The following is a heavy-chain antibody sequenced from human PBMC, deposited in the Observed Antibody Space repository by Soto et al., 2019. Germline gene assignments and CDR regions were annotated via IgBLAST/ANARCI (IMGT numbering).Heavy chain of an antibody. J-gene: IGHJ4*02. Sequence: PSETLSLTCTVSGDSISGYYWSWIRQPPGKGLEWIGYIYYSGSTNYNPSLKGRVTMSVDTSKNQFSLKLTSVTAADTAMYFCAKDRCTDAERYTFAFWGQGAPGTVSS. CDR2: IYYSGST. CDR1: GDSISGYY. D-gene: IGHD3-16*02. V-gene: IGHV4-59*01. CDR3: AKDRCTDAERYTFAF.